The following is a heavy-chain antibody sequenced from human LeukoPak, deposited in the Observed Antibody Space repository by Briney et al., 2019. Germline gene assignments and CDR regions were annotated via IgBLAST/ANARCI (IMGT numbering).Heavy chain of an antibody. CDR3: ARDMVVVITDGFDY. CDR1: GFTFSSYS. J-gene: IGHJ4*02. V-gene: IGHV3-48*02. Sequence: GGSLRLSCAASGFTFSSYSMNWVRQAPGKGLEWVSYISSSSSTIYYADSVKGRFTISRDNAKNSLYLQMNSLRDEDTAVYYCARDMVVVITDGFDYWGQGTLVTVSS. D-gene: IGHD3-22*01. CDR2: ISSSSSTI.